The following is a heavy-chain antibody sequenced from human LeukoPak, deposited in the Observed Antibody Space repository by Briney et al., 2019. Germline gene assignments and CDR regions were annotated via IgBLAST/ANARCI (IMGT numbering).Heavy chain of an antibody. D-gene: IGHD1-26*01. Sequence: GGSLRLSCAASGFTFSSYAMHWVRQAPGKGLEWVAVISYDGSNKYYADSVKGRFTISRDNSKNTLYLQMNSLRAEDTAVYYCARDMAPVGARAIDAFDIWGQGTMVTVSS. CDR1: GFTFSSYA. CDR3: ARDMAPVGARAIDAFDI. V-gene: IGHV3-30*04. CDR2: ISYDGSNK. J-gene: IGHJ3*02.